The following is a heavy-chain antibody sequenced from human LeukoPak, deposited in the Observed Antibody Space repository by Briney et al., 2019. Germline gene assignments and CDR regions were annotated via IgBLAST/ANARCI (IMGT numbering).Heavy chain of an antibody. Sequence: GGSLRLSCAASGFTFTNYAMHWVRQAPGKGLEWVANILYDGSRKNYADSVKGRFSVYRDNSNYSLYLQMNSLRIEDTAVYYCANFEGSSQAFHIWGQGTLVTVSS. V-gene: IGHV3-30*18. D-gene: IGHD6-13*01. CDR3: ANFEGSSQAFHI. J-gene: IGHJ3*02. CDR1: GFTFTNYA. CDR2: ILYDGSRK.